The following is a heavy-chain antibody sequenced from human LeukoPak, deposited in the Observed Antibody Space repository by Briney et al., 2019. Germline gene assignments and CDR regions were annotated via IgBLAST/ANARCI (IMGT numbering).Heavy chain of an antibody. J-gene: IGHJ4*02. CDR1: GYTFTGYY. CDR3: ARAGTVEMTPLDY. Sequence: ASVKVSCKASGYTFTGYYMHWVRQAPGQGLEWMGWINPNSGGTNYAQKFQGWVTMTRDMSISTAYMELSRLRSDDTAVYYCARAGTVEMTPLDYWGQGTLVTVSS. D-gene: IGHD5-24*01. V-gene: IGHV1-2*04. CDR2: INPNSGGT.